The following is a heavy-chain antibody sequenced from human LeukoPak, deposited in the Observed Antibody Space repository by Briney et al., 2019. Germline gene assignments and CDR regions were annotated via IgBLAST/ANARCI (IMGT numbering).Heavy chain of an antibody. J-gene: IGHJ4*02. CDR2: ISSSSSYI. V-gene: IGHV3-21*04. CDR1: GFTFSSYS. Sequence: PGGSLRLSCAASGFTFSSYSMNWVRQAPGKGLEWVSSISSSSSYIYYADSVKGRFTISRDNSKNTLYLQMNSLRAEDTAIYYCAKDPFFDYWGQGTLVTVSS. CDR3: AKDPFFDY.